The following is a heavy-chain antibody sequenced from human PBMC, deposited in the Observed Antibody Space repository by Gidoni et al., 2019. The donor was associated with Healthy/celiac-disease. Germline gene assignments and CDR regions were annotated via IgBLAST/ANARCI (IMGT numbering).Heavy chain of an antibody. CDR3: ARAIGWELGFDP. J-gene: IGHJ5*02. Sequence: EVQLVESGGGLVQPGGSLRLSWSASGFPFSSYDMHWFRPATGKGLEWVSAIGTAVDTYYPGSVKGRFTISRENAKNSLYLQMNSLRAGDTAVYYCARAIGWELGFDPWGQGTLVTVSS. V-gene: IGHV3-13*01. D-gene: IGHD1-26*01. CDR2: IGTAVDT. CDR1: GFPFSSYD.